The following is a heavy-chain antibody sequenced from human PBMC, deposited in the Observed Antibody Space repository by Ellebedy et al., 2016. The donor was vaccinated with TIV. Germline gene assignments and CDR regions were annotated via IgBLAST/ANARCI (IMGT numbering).Heavy chain of an antibody. Sequence: PGGSLRLSCAASGFTVSSNYMTWVRPAPGKGLGWVSVIYTRGNTQYADSVTGRFTISRDNSKNVLYLQMNSLRAEDTAVDFCARVGVMVVTNPTDAFDVWGQGTIVTVSS. CDR2: IYTRGNT. CDR1: GFTVSSNY. J-gene: IGHJ3*01. CDR3: ARVGVMVVTNPTDAFDV. V-gene: IGHV3-53*01. D-gene: IGHD2-21*02.